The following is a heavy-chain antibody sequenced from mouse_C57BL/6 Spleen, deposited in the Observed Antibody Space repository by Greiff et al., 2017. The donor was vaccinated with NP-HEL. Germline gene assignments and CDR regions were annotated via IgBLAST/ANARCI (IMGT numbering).Heavy chain of an antibody. CDR3: ARPEDYYGSPLAWFAY. V-gene: IGHV1-42*01. CDR2: INPSTGGT. Sequence: VQLQQSGPELVKPGASVKISCKASGYSFTGYYMNWVKQSPEKSLEWIGEINPSTGGTTYNQKFKAKATLTVDKSSSTAYMQLKSLTSEDSAVYYCARPEDYYGSPLAWFAYGRQGTLVTVSA. D-gene: IGHD1-1*01. CDR1: GYSFTGYY. J-gene: IGHJ3*01.